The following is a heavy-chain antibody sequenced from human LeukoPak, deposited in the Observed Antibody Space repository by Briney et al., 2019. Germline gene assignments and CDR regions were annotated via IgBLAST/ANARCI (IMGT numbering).Heavy chain of an antibody. J-gene: IGHJ4*02. Sequence: GGSLRLSCAASGFTFSTYAMSWVRQIPGKGLEWVSAISGSDDGTYYADSVKGRFTISRDNSKNTLYLQMNSLRAEDTAVYYCAKGNTYYYGSGSYYTPPDYWGQGTLVTVSS. D-gene: IGHD3-10*01. CDR3: AKGNTYYYGSGSYYTPPDY. V-gene: IGHV3-23*01. CDR1: GFTFSTYA. CDR2: ISGSDDGT.